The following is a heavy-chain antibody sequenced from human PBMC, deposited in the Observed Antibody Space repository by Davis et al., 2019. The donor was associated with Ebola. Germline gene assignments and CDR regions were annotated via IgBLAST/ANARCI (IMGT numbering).Heavy chain of an antibody. CDR1: GGSITSYY. D-gene: IGHD5-12*01. Sequence: PSETLSLTCSVSGGSITSYYCSWIRQPPGKGLEWIGYIYYSGSTDYNPSLKSRVSISLDTSKNQFSLKLSAVTAADTAVYYCARLGALGIVTTTFYFDYWGQGTLVAVSS. CDR3: ARLGALGIVTTTFYFDY. CDR2: IYYSGST. V-gene: IGHV4-59*08. J-gene: IGHJ4*02.